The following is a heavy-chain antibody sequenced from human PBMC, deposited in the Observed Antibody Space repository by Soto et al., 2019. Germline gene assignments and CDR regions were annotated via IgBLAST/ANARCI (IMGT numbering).Heavy chain of an antibody. CDR2: ISSSSSTI. Sequence: EVQLVESGGGLVQPGGSLRLSCAASGFTFSSYSMNWVRQAPGKGLEWVSYISSSSSTIYYADSVKGRFTISRDNAKNSLYLQMSSLRAEDTAVYYCARGGDGFWALWSPFDYWGQGTLVTVSS. CDR1: GFTFSSYS. CDR3: ARGGDGFWALWSPFDY. J-gene: IGHJ4*02. V-gene: IGHV3-48*01. D-gene: IGHD3-3*01.